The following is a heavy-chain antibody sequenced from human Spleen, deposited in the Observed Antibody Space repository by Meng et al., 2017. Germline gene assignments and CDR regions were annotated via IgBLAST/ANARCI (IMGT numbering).Heavy chain of an antibody. D-gene: IGHD5-24*01. J-gene: IGHJ4*02. CDR1: GGSISSGGYY. CDR3: ARGAGMATTTFFDY. Sequence: SETLSLTCTVCGGSISSGGYYWSWIRQPPGKGLEWIGEINHSGSTNYNPSLKSRVTISVDTSKNQFSLKLSSVTAADTAVYYCARGAGMATTTFFDYWGQGTLVTVSS. CDR2: INHSGST. V-gene: IGHV4-34*01.